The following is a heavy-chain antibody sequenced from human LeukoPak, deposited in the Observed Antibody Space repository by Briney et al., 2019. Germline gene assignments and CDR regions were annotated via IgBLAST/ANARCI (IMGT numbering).Heavy chain of an antibody. J-gene: IGHJ5*02. CDR1: GYRFTTYW. Sequence: GGSLKISCKGSGYRFTTYWGGWGRQMPGKGLEGMGIIYPGDSDTRYSPSFQGQVTISADKSISTAYLQWSSLKASDTAMYYCVRRAAEWELLDHWGQGTLVAVSS. D-gene: IGHD1-26*01. CDR3: VRRAAEWELLDH. CDR2: IYPGDSDT. V-gene: IGHV5-51*01.